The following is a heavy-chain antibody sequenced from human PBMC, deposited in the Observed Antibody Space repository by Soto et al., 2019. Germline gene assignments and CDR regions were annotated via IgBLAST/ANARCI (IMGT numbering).Heavy chain of an antibody. CDR2: MYHSGST. CDR3: ALRSMAVVPEY. J-gene: IGHJ4*02. CDR1: GCSISSGGYS. Sequence: PSETLSLTCAVSGCSISSGGYSWSWIRQPPGKGPEWIGYMYHSGSTYYNPSLKGRVTISIDRSKNQFSLKLSSVTAADTAVYYCALRSMAVVPEYWGQGTLVTVSS. D-gene: IGHD3-22*01. V-gene: IGHV4-30-2*01.